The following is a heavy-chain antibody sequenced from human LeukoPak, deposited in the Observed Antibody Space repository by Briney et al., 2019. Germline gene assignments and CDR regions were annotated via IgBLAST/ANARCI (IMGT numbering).Heavy chain of an antibody. V-gene: IGHV3-7*03. CDR3: ASGGGYYDFWSGYYT. CDR1: GFTFSSYW. D-gene: IGHD3-3*01. Sequence: PGGSLRLSCAASGFTFSSYWMSWVRQAPGKGLEWVANIKQDGSEKYYVDSVKGRFTISRDNAKNSLYLQMNSLRAEDTALYYCASGGGYYDFWSGYYTWGQGTLVTASS. J-gene: IGHJ5*02. CDR2: IKQDGSEK.